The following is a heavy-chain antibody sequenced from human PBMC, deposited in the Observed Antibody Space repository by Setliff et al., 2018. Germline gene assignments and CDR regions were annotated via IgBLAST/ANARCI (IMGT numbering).Heavy chain of an antibody. D-gene: IGHD3-16*02. CDR1: GGSITDRNW. Sequence: PSETLSLTCALSGGSITDRNWWNWVRQPPGKGLEWIGEMCHSGNTYYNPSLKSRVTISVDTSKNQYSLKLSSVTAADTAVYYCARDNYVWGSYRSPSFYYGMDVWGQGTTVTVSS. V-gene: IGHV4-4*02. CDR3: ARDNYVWGSYRSPSFYYGMDV. CDR2: MCHSGNT. J-gene: IGHJ6*02.